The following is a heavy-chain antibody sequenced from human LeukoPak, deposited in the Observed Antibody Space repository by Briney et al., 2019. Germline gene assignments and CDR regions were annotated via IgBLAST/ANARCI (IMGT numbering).Heavy chain of an antibody. Sequence: GGSLRLSCAASGFTVSSNYMSWVRQAPGKGLEWVSVIYSGGSTCYADSVKGRFTISRDNSKNTLYLQMNSLRAEDTAVYYCAKPSRAGTIDYWGQGTLVTVSS. J-gene: IGHJ4*02. CDR3: AKPSRAGTIDY. V-gene: IGHV3-53*01. CDR1: GFTVSSNY. CDR2: IYSGGST. D-gene: IGHD6-19*01.